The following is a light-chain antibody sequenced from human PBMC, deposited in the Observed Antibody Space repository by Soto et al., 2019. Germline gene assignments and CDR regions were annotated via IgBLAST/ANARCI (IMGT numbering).Light chain of an antibody. Sequence: IVLTQSPAALSLSRGERATRYXRASHSVIIYLPWYQQKPGQXTRILXXDQXNRATAIPARFSGSGSGKDFALTLTSLEPEAFEVYYCQQRSKWPTRTFGQGTRLEIK. J-gene: IGKJ5*01. CDR1: HSVIIY. CDR2: DQX. CDR3: QQRSKWPTRT. V-gene: IGKV3-11*01.